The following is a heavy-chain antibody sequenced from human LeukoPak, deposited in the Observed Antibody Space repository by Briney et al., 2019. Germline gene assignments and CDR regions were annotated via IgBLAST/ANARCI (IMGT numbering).Heavy chain of an antibody. V-gene: IGHV4-59*01. CDR1: GDSISRFY. CDR2: IYYGGSA. CDR3: ARGLQNSGTSDY. Sequence: SETLSLTCTVAGDSISRFYWSWIRQSPGKGLEWIGHIYYGGSAYSNPSLRSRVTISLDTSKNQLSLSLTSVAAADTAVYYCARGLQNSGTSDYWGQGTLVTVSS. J-gene: IGHJ4*02. D-gene: IGHD3-10*01.